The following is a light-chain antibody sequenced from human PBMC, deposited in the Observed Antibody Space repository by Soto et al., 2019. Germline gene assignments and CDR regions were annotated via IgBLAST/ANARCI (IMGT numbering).Light chain of an antibody. CDR2: RAS. J-gene: IGKJ1*01. CDR3: QQYNNWGT. Sequence: DIQMTQSPSTLSASVGDRVTITCRASQSIGSWLAWYQQKPGKAPKLLIYRASNLESGVPSRFSGSGSGTEFTLTISSLQPDDFAVYYCQQYNNWGTFGQGTKVEIK. V-gene: IGKV1-5*03. CDR1: QSIGSW.